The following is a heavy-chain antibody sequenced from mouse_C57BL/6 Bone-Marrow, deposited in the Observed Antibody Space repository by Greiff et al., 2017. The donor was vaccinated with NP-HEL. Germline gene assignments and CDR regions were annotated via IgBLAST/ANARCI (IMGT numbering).Heavy chain of an antibody. V-gene: IGHV1-64*01. Sequence: VQLQQSGAELVKPGASVKLSCKASGYTFTSYWMHWVKQRPGQGLEWIGMIHPNSGSTNYNEKFKSKATLTVDKSSSTAYMQLSSLTSEDSAVYYCAPTYYSNSYYFDYWGQGTTLTVSS. CDR1: GYTFTSYW. D-gene: IGHD2-5*01. CDR2: IHPNSGST. CDR3: APTYYSNSYYFDY. J-gene: IGHJ2*01.